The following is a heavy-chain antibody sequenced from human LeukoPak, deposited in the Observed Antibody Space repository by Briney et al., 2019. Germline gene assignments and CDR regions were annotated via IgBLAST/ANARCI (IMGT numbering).Heavy chain of an antibody. CDR3: ARDREQIWESTDY. V-gene: IGHV3-7*01. CDR2: IKQDGSEK. Sequence: GGSLRLSCAASGFTFSSDWMSWVRQAPGKGLEWVANIKQDGSEKYYVDSVKGRFTISRDNAKNSLYLQMNSLRAEATAVYYCARDREQIWESTDYWGQGTLVTVSS. CDR1: GFTFSSDW. J-gene: IGHJ4*02. D-gene: IGHD5-18*01.